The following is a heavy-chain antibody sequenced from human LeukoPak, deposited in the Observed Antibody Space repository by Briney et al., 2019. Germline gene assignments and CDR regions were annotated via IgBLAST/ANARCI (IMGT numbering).Heavy chain of an antibody. CDR1: GLTFSNYA. CDR2: ISESGGT. CDR3: AKSSIGSWYPHMDV. Sequence: GGSLRLSCAASGLTFSNYAMSWVRQAPGKGLEWVSGISESGGTYYADSVKGRFTISRDNSKNTLYLQMNSLRAEDTAVYYCAKSSIGSWYPHMDVWGQGTTVTVSS. J-gene: IGHJ6*02. D-gene: IGHD6-13*01. V-gene: IGHV3-23*01.